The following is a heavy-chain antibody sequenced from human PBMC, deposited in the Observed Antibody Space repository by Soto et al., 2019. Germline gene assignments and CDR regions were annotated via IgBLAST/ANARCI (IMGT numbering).Heavy chain of an antibody. CDR1: GGTFGSYA. Sequence: QVQLVQSGAEVMKPGSSVKVSCKASGGTFGSYAISWVRQAPVQGLEWMGGIIPISGTANYAQKFQGRVTNAADESTSTAYMKLSSLRSEDTAVYYCARSQGSSTSLENYYYYYYGMDVWGQGTTVTVSS. D-gene: IGHD2-2*01. CDR2: IIPISGTA. J-gene: IGHJ6*02. CDR3: ARSQGSSTSLENYYYYYYGMDV. V-gene: IGHV1-69*01.